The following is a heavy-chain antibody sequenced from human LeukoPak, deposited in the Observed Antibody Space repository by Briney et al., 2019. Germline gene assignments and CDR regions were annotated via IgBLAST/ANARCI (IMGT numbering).Heavy chain of an antibody. J-gene: IGHJ6*03. CDR2: IRFDGSNT. Sequence: GGSLRLSCAASGFTFRNYDMHWVRQAPGKGLEWVAFIRFDGSNTHYGDSVKGRFTISRDNSKNTLYLQMNSLRVEDTAVYYCAKVGGIVRAVYYYMDVWGKGTTVTVS. V-gene: IGHV3-30*02. CDR1: GFTFRNYD. CDR3: AKVGGIVRAVYYYMDV. D-gene: IGHD1-26*01.